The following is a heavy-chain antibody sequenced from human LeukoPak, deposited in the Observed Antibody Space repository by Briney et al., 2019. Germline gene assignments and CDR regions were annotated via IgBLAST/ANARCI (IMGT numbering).Heavy chain of an antibody. CDR3: AREDCSGGSCYYVDY. V-gene: IGHV3-30*02. CDR1: GFTFNSYG. Sequence: QPGGSLRLSCAASGFTFNSYGMHWVRQAPGKGLEWLTFIRYDGRDKYYADSVKGRFTISRDNSKNTLYLQMNSLRAEDTAVYYCAREDCSGGSCYYVDYWGQGTLVTVSS. D-gene: IGHD2-15*01. CDR2: IRYDGRDK. J-gene: IGHJ4*02.